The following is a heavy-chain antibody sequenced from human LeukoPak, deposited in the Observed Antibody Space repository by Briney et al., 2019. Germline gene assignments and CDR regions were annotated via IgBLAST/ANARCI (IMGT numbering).Heavy chain of an antibody. D-gene: IGHD2-2*01. CDR1: GFTFSSYA. V-gene: IGHV3-23*01. CDR3: AKGVVPAASRMYYFDY. J-gene: IGHJ4*02. Sequence: GGSLRLSCAASGFTFSSYAMSWVRQAPGKGLEWVSAISGSGGSTYYADSVKGRFTISRDNSKNTLYLQMNSLRAEDTAVYYCAKGVVPAASRMYYFDYWGQGTLVTVSS. CDR2: ISGSGGST.